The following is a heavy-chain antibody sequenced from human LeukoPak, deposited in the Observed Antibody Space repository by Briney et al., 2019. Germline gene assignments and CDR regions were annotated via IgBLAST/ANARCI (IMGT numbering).Heavy chain of an antibody. V-gene: IGHV1-8*01. D-gene: IGHD2-2*02. J-gene: IGHJ6*02. CDR2: MNPNSGNT. CDR1: GYTFTSYD. Sequence: ASVKVSCKASGYTFTSYDINWVRQATGQGLEWMGGMNPNSGNTGYAQKFQGRVTMTRNTSISTAYMELSSLRSEDAAVYYCARVAERDCSSTSCYSYYYYGMDVWGQGTTVTVSS. CDR3: ARVAERDCSSTSCYSYYYYGMDV.